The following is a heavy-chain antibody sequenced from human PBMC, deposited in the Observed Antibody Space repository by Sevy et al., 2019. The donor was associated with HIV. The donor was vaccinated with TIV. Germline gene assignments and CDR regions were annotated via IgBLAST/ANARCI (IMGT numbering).Heavy chain of an antibody. CDR3: AFSSGWHAEVAGDAFDI. J-gene: IGHJ3*02. CDR1: GFTFSSYG. Sequence: GGSLRLSCAASGFTFSSYGMHWVRQAPGKGLEWVAVISYDGSNKYYADSVKGRFTISRDNSKNTLYLQMNSLGAEDTAVYYCAFSSGWHAEVAGDAFDIWGQGTMVTVSS. CDR2: ISYDGSNK. D-gene: IGHD6-19*01. V-gene: IGHV3-30*03.